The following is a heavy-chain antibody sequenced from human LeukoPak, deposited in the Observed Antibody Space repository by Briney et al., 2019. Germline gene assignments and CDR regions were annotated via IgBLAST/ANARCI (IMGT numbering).Heavy chain of an antibody. J-gene: IGHJ4*02. D-gene: IGHD3-10*01. V-gene: IGHV3-30*03. Sequence: GGSLRLSCAASGFTFSSYGMHWVRQAPGKGLEWVAVISYDGSNKYYADSVKGRFTISRDNSKNTLYLQMNSLRAEDTAVYYCARAIVSGTYYLLPSDFWGQGTLVTVSS. CDR3: ARAIVSGTYYLLPSDF. CDR2: ISYDGSNK. CDR1: GFTFSSYG.